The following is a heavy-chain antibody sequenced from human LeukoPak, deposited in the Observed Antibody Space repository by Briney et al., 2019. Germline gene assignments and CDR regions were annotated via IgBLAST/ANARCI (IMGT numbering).Heavy chain of an antibody. CDR1: GFPLSTSGVG. Sequence: SGPTLVKPTQTLTLTCTFSGFPLSTSGVGVGWIRQPPGKALEWLALIYWDDDKRYSPSLKSRLTITKDTSKNQVVLTMTNMDPVDTATYYCAHRLGSGHRDAFDIWGQGTMVTVSS. D-gene: IGHD6-19*01. V-gene: IGHV2-5*02. J-gene: IGHJ3*02. CDR2: IYWDDDK. CDR3: AHRLGSGHRDAFDI.